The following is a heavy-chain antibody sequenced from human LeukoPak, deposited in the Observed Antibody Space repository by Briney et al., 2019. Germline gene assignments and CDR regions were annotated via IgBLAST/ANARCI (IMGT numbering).Heavy chain of an antibody. V-gene: IGHV3-33*01. Sequence: GRSLRLSCAASGFTFSSYGMHWVRQAPGKGLEWVAVIWYDGSNKYYADSVESRFTISRDNSKNTLYLQMNSLRAEDTAVYYCARLVLDWFDPWGQGTLVTVSS. CDR1: GFTFSSYG. CDR2: IWYDGSNK. CDR3: ARLVLDWFDP. D-gene: IGHD6-13*01. J-gene: IGHJ5*02.